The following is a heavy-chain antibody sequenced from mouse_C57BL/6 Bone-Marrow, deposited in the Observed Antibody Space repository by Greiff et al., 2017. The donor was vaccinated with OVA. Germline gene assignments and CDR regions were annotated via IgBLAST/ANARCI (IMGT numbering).Heavy chain of an antibody. J-gene: IGHJ4*01. CDR2: ISNGGGST. CDR1: GFTFSDYY. D-gene: IGHD4-1*01. V-gene: IGHV5-12*01. CDR3: ATRGLGPPYYAMDY. Sequence: EVQLVESGGGLVQPGGSLKLSCAASGFTFSDYYMYWVRQTPEKRLEWVAYISNGGGSTYYPDTVKGRFTISRDNAKNTLYLQMSRLKSEDTAMYYCATRGLGPPYYAMDYWGQGTSVTVSS.